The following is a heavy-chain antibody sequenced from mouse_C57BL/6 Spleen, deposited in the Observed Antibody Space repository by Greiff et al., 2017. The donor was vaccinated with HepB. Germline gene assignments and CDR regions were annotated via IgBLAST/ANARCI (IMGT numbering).Heavy chain of an antibody. J-gene: IGHJ4*01. CDR3: TTSRVSDVYYNNLYAMDY. Sequence: EVQLQQSGAELVRPGASVKLSCTASGFNIKDDYMHWVKQRPEQGLEWIGWIDPENGDTEYASKFQGKATITADTSSNTAYLQLSSLTSEDTAVYYCTTSRVSDVYYNNLYAMDYWGQGTSVTVSS. V-gene: IGHV14-4*01. CDR2: IDPENGDT. D-gene: IGHD2-5*01. CDR1: GFNIKDDY.